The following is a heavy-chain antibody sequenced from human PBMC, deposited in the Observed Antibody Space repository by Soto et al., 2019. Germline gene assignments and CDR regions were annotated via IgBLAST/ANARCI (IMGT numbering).Heavy chain of an antibody. Sequence: QVQLVQSGAEVKKPGSSVRVSCKSSGGPFSNYAISWVRQXPGQGLEWMGGIIPIFVTADYPQKFQDRVTITADESTGTAXLELXSXXSXXXXXXXXXXXXXXXXRSGYAFDLWGQGTMVTVSS. J-gene: IGHJ3*01. V-gene: IGHV1-69*01. CDR1: GGPFSNYA. CDR3: XXXXXXXXRSGYAFDL. CDR2: IIPIFVTA. D-gene: IGHD3-22*01.